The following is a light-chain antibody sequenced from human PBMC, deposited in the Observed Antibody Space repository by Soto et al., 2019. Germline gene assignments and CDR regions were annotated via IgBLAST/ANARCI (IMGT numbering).Light chain of an antibody. CDR1: QSISSSY. V-gene: IGKV3-20*01. Sequence: EIVLTQSPGTLSLSPGERATLSCRASQSISSSYLAWYQQKPGQAPRLLIYGASSRATGIPDRFSGGGSGTDFTLTISRLEPEDFAVYYCQQYGGSPYTFGQGTKLEIK. CDR3: QQYGGSPYT. J-gene: IGKJ2*01. CDR2: GAS.